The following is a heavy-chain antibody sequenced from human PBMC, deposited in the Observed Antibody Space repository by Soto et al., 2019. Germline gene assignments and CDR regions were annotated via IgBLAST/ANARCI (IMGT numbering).Heavy chain of an antibody. CDR2: IKGDGSET. CDR1: GFTFSSYW. V-gene: IGHV3-74*01. D-gene: IGHD5-12*01. Sequence: PGGSLRLSCAASGFTFSSYWMHWVRQAPGKGLVWVSRIKGDGSETNYADSVKGRFTISRDNAKNTLYLQLNSLRAEDTAVYYCLRDNSGYGNFDYWGQGTRVTVSS. CDR3: LRDNSGYGNFDY. J-gene: IGHJ4*02.